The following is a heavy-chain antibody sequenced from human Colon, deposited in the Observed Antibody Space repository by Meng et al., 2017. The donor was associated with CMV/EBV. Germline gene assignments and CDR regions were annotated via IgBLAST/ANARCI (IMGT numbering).Heavy chain of an antibody. Sequence: STNYISWVRQAPGRGLECVSVIFTGGTTYYADSVKGRFTISRDSSKNTVYLQMNSLRVEDTAVYYCAREGFSGSGSYRQMWVYFDSWGQGTLVTVSS. D-gene: IGHD3-10*01. CDR1: STNY. J-gene: IGHJ4*02. CDR3: AREGFSGSGSYRQMWVYFDS. CDR2: IFTGGTT. V-gene: IGHV3-53*01.